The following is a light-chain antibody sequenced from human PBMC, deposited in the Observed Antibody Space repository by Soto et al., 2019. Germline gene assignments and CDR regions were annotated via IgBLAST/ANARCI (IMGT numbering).Light chain of an antibody. CDR3: QQYSSWPFT. CDR2: AAS. V-gene: IGKV3-15*01. J-gene: IGKJ3*01. CDR1: HSVRSN. Sequence: ETVMTQSPVTLSLSPGDRATLSCRASHSVRSNLAWYQQKPGQPPRLLIYAASTRATGIPGRFSSSGSGTELTLTISSLQSEDSAIYYCQQYSSWPFTFGPGTKVAIE.